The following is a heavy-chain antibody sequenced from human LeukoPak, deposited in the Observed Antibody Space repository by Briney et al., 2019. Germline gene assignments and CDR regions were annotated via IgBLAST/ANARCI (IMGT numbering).Heavy chain of an antibody. Sequence: GRSLRLSCAASGFTFSSYWMSWVRQAPGKGLEWVANIKQDGSEKYYVDSVKGRFTISRDNAKNSLYLQMNSLRAEDTAVYYCARASGSQNHYYDSSGSYYGMDVWGQGTTVTVSS. CDR2: IKQDGSEK. J-gene: IGHJ6*02. CDR1: GFTFSSYW. V-gene: IGHV3-7*03. D-gene: IGHD3-22*01. CDR3: ARASGSQNHYYDSSGSYYGMDV.